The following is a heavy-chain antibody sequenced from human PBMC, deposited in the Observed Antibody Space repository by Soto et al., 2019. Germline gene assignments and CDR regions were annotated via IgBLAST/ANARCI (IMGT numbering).Heavy chain of an antibody. D-gene: IGHD6-13*01. Sequence: QVQLVQSGAEVKKPGSSVKVSCKASGGTFSSYAISWVRQAPGQGLEWMGGIIPIFGTANYAQKFQGRVTITADESTSTAYMEMSSLRSEDTAVYYCARGGAAAGTHRWYFDLWGRGTLVTVSS. J-gene: IGHJ2*01. CDR2: IIPIFGTA. CDR3: ARGGAAAGTHRWYFDL. CDR1: GGTFSSYA. V-gene: IGHV1-69*01.